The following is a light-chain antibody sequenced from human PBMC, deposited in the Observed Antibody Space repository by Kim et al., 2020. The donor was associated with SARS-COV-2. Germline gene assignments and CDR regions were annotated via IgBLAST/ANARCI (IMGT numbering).Light chain of an antibody. J-gene: IGLJ3*02. CDR2: NTN. CDR1: TSNIGRSD. CDR3: AAWDDSLSGWV. Sequence: GQEVTISCSGSTSNIGRSDVFWYQQLPGAAPKLLIYNTNVRPSGVPDRFSGSKSGTSASLAISGLRSEDEADYYCAAWDDSLSGWVFGGGTKVTVL. V-gene: IGLV1-47*01.